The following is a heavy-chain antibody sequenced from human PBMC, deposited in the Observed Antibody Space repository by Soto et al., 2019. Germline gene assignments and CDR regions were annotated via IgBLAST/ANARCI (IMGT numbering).Heavy chain of an antibody. CDR3: ARATGYSYGGLGYYYGMDV. CDR2: IIPIFGTA. Sequence: SVKVSCKASGGTFSSYAISWVRQAPGQGLEWMGGIIPIFGTANYAQKFQGRVTITADESTSTAYMELSSLRSEDTAVYYCARATGYSYGGLGYYYGMDVWGQGTTVTVSS. V-gene: IGHV1-69*13. CDR1: GGTFSSYA. J-gene: IGHJ6*02. D-gene: IGHD5-18*01.